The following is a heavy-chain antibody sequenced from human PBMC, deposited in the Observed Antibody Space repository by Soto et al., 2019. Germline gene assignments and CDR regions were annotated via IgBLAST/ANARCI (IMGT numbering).Heavy chain of an antibody. V-gene: IGHV4-34*01. CDR2: INHSGST. CDR3: ARGPAMGYYYYYGMDV. Sequence: SETLYLICAVYGGSSSCYYWSWIRPPPGKGLEWIGEINHSGSTNYNPSLKSRVTISVDTSKNQFSLKLSSVAAADTAVYYCARGPAMGYYYYYGMDVWGQGTTVTVSS. CDR1: GGSSSCYY. J-gene: IGHJ6*02. D-gene: IGHD5-18*01.